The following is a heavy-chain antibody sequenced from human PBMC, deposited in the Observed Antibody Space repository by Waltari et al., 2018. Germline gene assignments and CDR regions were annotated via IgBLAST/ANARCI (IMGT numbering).Heavy chain of an antibody. CDR2: INHSGST. Sequence: QVQLQQWGAGLLKPSETLSLTCAVYGGSFSGYYWSWIRQPPGQGLEWIGEINHSGSTNYNPSLKSRVTISVDTSKNQFSLKLSSVTAADTAVYYCAREPLLWFRDGLPYYFDYWGQGTLVTVSS. CDR3: AREPLLWFRDGLPYYFDY. J-gene: IGHJ4*02. CDR1: GGSFSGYY. V-gene: IGHV4-34*01. D-gene: IGHD3-10*01.